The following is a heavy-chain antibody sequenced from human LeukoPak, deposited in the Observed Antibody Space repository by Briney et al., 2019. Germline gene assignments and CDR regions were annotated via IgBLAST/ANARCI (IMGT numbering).Heavy chain of an antibody. J-gene: IGHJ4*02. Sequence: SETLSLTCTVSGGSISSYYWSWIRQPPGKGLEWIGYIYYSGSTNYNPSLKSRVTISVDTSKNQFSLKLSSVTAADTAVYYCARHRVEMATISYFDYWGQGTLVTVSS. V-gene: IGHV4-59*08. D-gene: IGHD5-24*01. CDR1: GGSISSYY. CDR2: IYYSGST. CDR3: ARHRVEMATISYFDY.